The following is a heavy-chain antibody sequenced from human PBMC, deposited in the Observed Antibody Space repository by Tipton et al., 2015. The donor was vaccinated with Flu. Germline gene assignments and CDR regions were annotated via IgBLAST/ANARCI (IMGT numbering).Heavy chain of an antibody. CDR3: ARDGGRDSLWL. D-gene: IGHD3-16*01. CDR1: GFSFSTYS. Sequence: SLRLSCAAPGFSFSTYSMNWVRQAPGKGLEWVSLISRSSTYIHYADSVKGRFTISRDNANNLLFLQMNSLRGEDTAVYYCARDGGRDSLWLWGQGTPVSVSS. V-gene: IGHV3-21*01. J-gene: IGHJ4*02. CDR2: ISRSSTYI.